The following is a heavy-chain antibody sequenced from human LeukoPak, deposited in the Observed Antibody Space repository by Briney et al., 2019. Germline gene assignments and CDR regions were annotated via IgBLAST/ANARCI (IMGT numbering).Heavy chain of an antibody. CDR1: GLTFDDYA. J-gene: IGHJ5*02. D-gene: IGHD5-24*01. V-gene: IGHV3-43*02. Sequence: GGSRRFSCAASGLTFDDYAMDWVRQAPGKGLEWVSLISGDGGSTYYADSVKGPFTSSRDNAQSSLYLQMNSLRAEDTAVYYCARASNPWLQLTWGQGTLVTVSS. CDR2: ISGDGGST. CDR3: ARASNPWLQLT.